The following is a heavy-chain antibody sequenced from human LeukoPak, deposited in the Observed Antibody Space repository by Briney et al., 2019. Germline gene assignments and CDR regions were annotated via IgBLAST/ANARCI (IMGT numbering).Heavy chain of an antibody. CDR2: INPNSGGT. V-gene: IGHV1-2*02. CDR3: ARDAFYYGSGSLDDY. D-gene: IGHD3-10*01. J-gene: IGHJ4*02. Sequence: GASVEVSCKASGYTFTGYYMHWVRQAPGQGLEWMGWINPNSGGTNYAQKFQGRVTMTRDTSISTAYMELSRLRSDDTAVYYCARDAFYYGSGSLDDYWGQGTLVTVSS. CDR1: GYTFTGYY.